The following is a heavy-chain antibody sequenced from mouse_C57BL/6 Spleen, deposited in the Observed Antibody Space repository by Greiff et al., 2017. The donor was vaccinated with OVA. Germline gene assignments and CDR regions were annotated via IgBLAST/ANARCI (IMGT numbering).Heavy chain of an antibody. J-gene: IGHJ3*01. CDR1: GYSITSGYD. D-gene: IGHD2-2*01. Sequence: EVQLQQSGPGMVKPSQSLSLTCTVTGYSITSGYDWHWIRHFPGNKLEWMGYISYSGSTNYNPSLKSRISITHDTSKNHFFLKLNSVTTEDTATYYCAREGYYGYDRGFAYWGQGTLVTVSA. V-gene: IGHV3-1*01. CDR3: AREGYYGYDRGFAY. CDR2: ISYSGST.